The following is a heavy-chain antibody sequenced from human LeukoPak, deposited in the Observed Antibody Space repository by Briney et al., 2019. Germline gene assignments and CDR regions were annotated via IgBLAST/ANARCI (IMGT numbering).Heavy chain of an antibody. CDR1: GYTFTGYY. J-gene: IGHJ3*02. CDR3: ARVLGLRYFDWLLSRSLSDAFYI. D-gene: IGHD3-9*01. CDR2: ISTYNGNK. V-gene: IGHV1-18*04. Sequence: AVQVSCKASGYTFTGYYIYWVRQAPRPGREWMGWISTYNGNKNYAQTLQGRVTITPDTPTNTAYMELRSLRSEDTAVYYCARVLGLRYFDWLLSRSLSDAFYIWAKGTMVTVSS.